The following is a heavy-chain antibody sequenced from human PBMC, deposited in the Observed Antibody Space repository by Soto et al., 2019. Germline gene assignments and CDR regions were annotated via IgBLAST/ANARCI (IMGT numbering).Heavy chain of an antibody. CDR2: IYHSGSS. D-gene: IGHD3-22*01. Sequence: PSETLSLTCTVSGGSISSYYWSWIRQPPGKGLEWIGYIYHSGSSNYNPSLKSRVTISVHTSNSQFSLELSSVTAADTAVYYCARIGNYDDSGYYYFDYWGLGTLVTVSS. CDR1: GGSISSYY. CDR3: ARIGNYDDSGYYYFDY. V-gene: IGHV4-59*12. J-gene: IGHJ4*02.